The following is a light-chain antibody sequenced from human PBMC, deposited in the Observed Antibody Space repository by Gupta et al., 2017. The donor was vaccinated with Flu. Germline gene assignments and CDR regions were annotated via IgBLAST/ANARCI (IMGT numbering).Light chain of an antibody. CDR1: LTVSKY. CDR3: QQSDHSPRL. CDR2: ASS. V-gene: IGKV1-39*01. Sequence: DIQLTQSPSSLSASVGDRVIITCRASLTVSKYLNWYQQKPGEAPRLLIYASSTLQSGVPSRFSGSTSGPDFTLTINVLHPEDIATYYCQQSDHSPRLFGQGTRVDIK. J-gene: IGKJ1*01.